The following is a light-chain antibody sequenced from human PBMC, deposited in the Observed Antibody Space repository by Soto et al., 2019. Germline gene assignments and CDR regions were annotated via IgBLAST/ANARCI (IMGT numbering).Light chain of an antibody. Sequence: DSVMTQSPDSLAVSLGERATINCKSSQSVLSSSNNKTYLAWYQQKPGQPPKLLIYWASTRESGVPDRFSGSGSGTDFTLTISSLQAEDVAVYYCQHYYTTPLTFGGGTKV. CDR3: QHYYTTPLT. CDR2: WAS. CDR1: QSVLSSSNNKTY. J-gene: IGKJ4*01. V-gene: IGKV4-1*01.